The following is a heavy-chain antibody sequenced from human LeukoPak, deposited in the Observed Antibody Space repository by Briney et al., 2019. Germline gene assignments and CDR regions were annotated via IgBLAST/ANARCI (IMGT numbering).Heavy chain of an antibody. V-gene: IGHV3-21*04. CDR2: VDSSRSNI. Sequence: GGSLRLSCAASGFTFSSYTMNWVRLAPGKGLEWVSSVDSSRSNIYYADSVKGRFTISRDNSKNTLYLQMNSLRAEDTAIYYCAKYVSAKGPPYGLDVWGQGTTVTVSS. CDR1: GFTFSSYT. D-gene: IGHD2/OR15-2a*01. CDR3: AKYVSAKGPPYGLDV. J-gene: IGHJ6*02.